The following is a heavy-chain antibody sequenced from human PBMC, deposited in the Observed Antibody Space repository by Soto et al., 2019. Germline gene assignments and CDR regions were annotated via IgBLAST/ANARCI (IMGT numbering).Heavy chain of an antibody. D-gene: IGHD6-19*01. CDR2: IWYDGSNK. J-gene: IGHJ4*02. CDR1: GFTFSSYG. Sequence: QVQLVESGGGVVQPGRSLRLSCAASGFTFSSYGMHWVRQAPGKGLEWVAVIWYDGSNKYYADSVKGRFTISRDNSKNTLYLQMNSLRAEDTAVYYCATATSSSGWYFDYCGQGTLVTVSS. V-gene: IGHV3-33*01. CDR3: ATATSSSGWYFDY.